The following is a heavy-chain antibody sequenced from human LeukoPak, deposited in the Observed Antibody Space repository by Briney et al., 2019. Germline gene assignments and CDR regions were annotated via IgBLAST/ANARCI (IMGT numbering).Heavy chain of an antibody. V-gene: IGHV3-7*01. D-gene: IGHD6-13*01. CDR2: IKQDGSEK. CDR1: GFTFSSYG. Sequence: PGGSLRLSCAASGFTFSSYGMHWVRQAPGKGLEWVANIKQDGSEKYYVDSAKGRFTISRDNAKNSLYLQMNSLRAEDTAVYYCATDLGSSRPNFWGQGILVTVSS. J-gene: IGHJ4*02. CDR3: ATDLGSSRPNF.